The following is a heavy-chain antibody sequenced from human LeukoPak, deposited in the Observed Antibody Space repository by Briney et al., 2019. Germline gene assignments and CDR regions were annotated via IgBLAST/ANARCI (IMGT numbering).Heavy chain of an antibody. CDR2: IIPIFGTA. CDR1: GGTFSSYA. V-gene: IGHV1-69*01. CDR3: ARDQAYGITMIV. J-gene: IGHJ4*02. D-gene: IGHD3-22*01. Sequence: SVTVSCTASGGTFSSYAISWVRQAPGQGLEWMGGIIPIFGTANYAQKFQGRVTITADESTSTAYMELSSLRSEDTAVYYCARDQAYGITMIVWGQGTLVTVSS.